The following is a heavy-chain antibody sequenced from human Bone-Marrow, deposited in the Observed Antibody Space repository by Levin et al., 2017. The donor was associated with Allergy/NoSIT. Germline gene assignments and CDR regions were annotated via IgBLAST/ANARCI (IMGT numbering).Heavy chain of an antibody. CDR2: IDPRDSFT. J-gene: IGHJ3*02. CDR3: ARQIAGVEGAFEI. Sequence: GGSLRLSCEGSGYYFSSYWISWVRQMPGKGLEWMGRIDPRDSFTTYSPSFQGHVTISIDKALFTAYLQWSSLKASDTAMYYCARQIAGVEGAFEIWGQGTMVTASS. CDR1: GYYFSSYW. V-gene: IGHV5-10-1*01. D-gene: IGHD6-13*01.